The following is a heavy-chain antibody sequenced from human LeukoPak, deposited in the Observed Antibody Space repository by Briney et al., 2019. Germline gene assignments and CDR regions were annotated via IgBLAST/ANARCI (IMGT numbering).Heavy chain of an antibody. D-gene: IGHD1-26*01. Sequence: PSETLSLTCTVSGGSISSSSYYWGWIRQPPGKGLEWIGSIYYSGSTYYNPSLKSRVTISVDTSKNQFSLKLSSVTAADTAVYYCARLPVGATLSLAFDIWGQGTMVTVSS. V-gene: IGHV4-39*01. CDR1: GGSISSSSYY. CDR3: ARLPVGATLSLAFDI. J-gene: IGHJ3*02. CDR2: IYYSGST.